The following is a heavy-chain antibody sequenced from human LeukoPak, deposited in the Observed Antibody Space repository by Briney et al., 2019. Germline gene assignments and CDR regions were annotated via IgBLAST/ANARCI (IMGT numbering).Heavy chain of an antibody. V-gene: IGHV4-59*01. Sequence: SETLSLTCTVSGGSISSYYWSWIQQPPGKGLEWIGYIYYSGSTNYNPSLKSRVTISVDTSKNQFSLKLSSVTAADTAVYYCAREGSFNAFDIWGQGTMVTVSS. D-gene: IGHD1-26*01. CDR3: AREGSFNAFDI. CDR1: GGSISSYY. J-gene: IGHJ3*02. CDR2: IYYSGST.